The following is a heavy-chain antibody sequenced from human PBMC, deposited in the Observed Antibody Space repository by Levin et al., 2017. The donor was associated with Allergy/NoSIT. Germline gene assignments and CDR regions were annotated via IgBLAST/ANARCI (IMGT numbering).Heavy chain of an antibody. CDR2: ISYDGSNK. Sequence: PGGSLRLSCAASGFTFSSYAMHWVRQAPGKGLEWVAVISYDGSNKYYADSVKGRFTISRDNSKNTLYLQMNSLRAEDTAVYYCARAPTSLYYYDSSGYDRVNSAAPDYWGQGTLVTVSS. D-gene: IGHD3-22*01. J-gene: IGHJ4*02. CDR1: GFTFSSYA. CDR3: ARAPTSLYYYDSSGYDRVNSAAPDY. V-gene: IGHV3-30-3*01.